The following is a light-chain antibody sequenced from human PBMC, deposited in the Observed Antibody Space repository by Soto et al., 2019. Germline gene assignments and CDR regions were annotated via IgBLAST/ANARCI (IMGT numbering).Light chain of an antibody. Sequence: DIQMTQSPSSLSASVGDRVTITCRASQSISSYVNWYQQKPGTAPKLLIYAASNLQSGVPSRFSCSRSGRDFTLTISSLQPEEFAAFYCQQTYTTRYTFGQGTKLEIK. CDR3: QQTYTTRYT. J-gene: IGKJ2*01. CDR1: QSISSY. CDR2: AAS. V-gene: IGKV1-39*01.